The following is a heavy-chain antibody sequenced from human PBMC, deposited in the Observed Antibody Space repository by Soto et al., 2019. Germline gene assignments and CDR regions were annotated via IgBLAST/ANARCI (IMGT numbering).Heavy chain of an antibody. CDR1: GGSISSGGYS. CDR3: SRDGDYYDSSGYYWRYFDY. V-gene: IGHV4-30-2*01. J-gene: IGHJ4*02. D-gene: IGHD3-22*01. Sequence: PSETLSLTCAVSGGSISSGGYSWSWIRQPPGKGLEWIGYIYHSGSTYYNPSLKSRVTISVDRSKNQFSLKLSSVTAADTAVYFCSRDGDYYDSSGYYWRYFDYWGRGTLVTVSS. CDR2: IYHSGST.